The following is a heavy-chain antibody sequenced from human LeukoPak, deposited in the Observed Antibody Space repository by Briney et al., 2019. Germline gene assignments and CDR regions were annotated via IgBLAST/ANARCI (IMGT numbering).Heavy chain of an antibody. J-gene: IGHJ4*02. CDR2: IRSTANGYAT. D-gene: IGHD3-10*01. CDR3: TGNYYGSGSYADFYY. CDR1: GFTFSGSA. Sequence: PGGSLRLSCAASGFTFSGSALHWVRQASGKGLEWVGRIRSTANGYATAYAASVKGRFTISRDDSKNTAYLQMDSLKTEDTAVYYCTGNYYGSGSYADFYYWGQGTLVTVSS. V-gene: IGHV3-73*01.